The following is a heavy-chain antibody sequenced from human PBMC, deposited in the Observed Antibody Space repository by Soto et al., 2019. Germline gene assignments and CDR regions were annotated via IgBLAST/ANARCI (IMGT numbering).Heavy chain of an antibody. V-gene: IGHV4-34*01. CDR1: GGPFSGYY. CDR3: ARADGTLVTFYFLDV. D-gene: IGHD2-21*02. Sequence: QVQLQQWGAGLLKPSETLSLTCAVYGGPFSGYYWTWIRQPPGKGLEWIGEINHSGTSNFNPSLKSRLTISLDTSKKHISLKMSSVTDADTAAYYCARADGTLVTFYFLDVCGQGTTVTVSS. J-gene: IGHJ6*02. CDR2: INHSGTS.